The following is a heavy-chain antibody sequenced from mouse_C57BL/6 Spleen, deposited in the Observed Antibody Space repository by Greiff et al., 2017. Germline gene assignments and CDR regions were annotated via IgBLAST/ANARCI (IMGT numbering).Heavy chain of an antibody. V-gene: IGHV14-2*01. D-gene: IGHD2-4*01. CDR2: IDPEDGET. CDR3: ATPTDYDPFAY. Sequence: VHVKQSGAELVKPGASVKLSCTASGFNTKDYYMHWVKQRTEQGLEWIGRIDPEDGETKYAPKFQGKATITADTSSNTAYLQLSSLTSEDTAVYYCATPTDYDPFAYWGQGTLVTVSA. CDR1: GFNTKDYY. J-gene: IGHJ3*01.